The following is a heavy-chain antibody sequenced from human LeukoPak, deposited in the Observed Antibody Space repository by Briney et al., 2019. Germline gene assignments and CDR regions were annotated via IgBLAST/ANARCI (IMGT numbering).Heavy chain of an antibody. D-gene: IGHD3-22*01. J-gene: IGHJ4*02. CDR1: GFTFSSYS. V-gene: IGHV3-21*01. Sequence: GGSLRLSCAASGFTFSSYSMNWVRQAPGKGLEWVSSISSSSSYIYYADSVKGRFTISRDNAKNSLYLQMNSLRAEDTAVYYCARDEGYYDSSGYYYDYWVQGTLVTVSP. CDR2: ISSSSSYI. CDR3: ARDEGYYDSSGYYYDY.